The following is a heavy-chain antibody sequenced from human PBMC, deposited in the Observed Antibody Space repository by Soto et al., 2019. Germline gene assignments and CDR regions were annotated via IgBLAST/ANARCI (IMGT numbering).Heavy chain of an antibody. V-gene: IGHV3-23*01. D-gene: IGHD3-16*01. J-gene: IGHJ5*01. CDR3: AKSSAAYTLVPYGIDP. CDR2: ISGSGGST. CDR1: GFTFSSYS. Sequence: PGGSLTLSWAASGFTFSSYSMSWVPQAPGKGLEWVSAISGSGGSTYYADSVKGRFTISRDNSKNTLYLQMNSLRAEDTAVYYCAKSSAAYTLVPYGIDPWGQRAVVTVSS.